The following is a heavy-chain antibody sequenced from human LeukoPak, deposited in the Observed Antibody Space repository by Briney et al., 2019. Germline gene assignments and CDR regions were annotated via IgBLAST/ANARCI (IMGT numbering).Heavy chain of an antibody. CDR3: ASTYYGSGSYYRENWFDP. CDR2: IKQDGSEK. CDR1: GFTFSSYW. J-gene: IGHJ5*02. V-gene: IGHV3-7*03. Sequence: GGSLRLSCAASGFTFSSYWMSWVRQAPGKGLEWVANIKQDGSEKYYVDSVKGRFTISRDNAKNSLYLQMSSLRSEDTAVYYCASTYYGSGSYYRENWFDPWGQGTLVTVSS. D-gene: IGHD3-10*01.